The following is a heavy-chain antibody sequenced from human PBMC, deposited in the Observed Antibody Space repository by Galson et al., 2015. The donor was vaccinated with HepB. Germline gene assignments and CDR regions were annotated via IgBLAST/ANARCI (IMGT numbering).Heavy chain of an antibody. V-gene: IGHV1-69*13. CDR1: GGTFRNHA. CDR3: ARALSGEPNLQYFFY. CDR2: IIPIFGTA. D-gene: IGHD3-3*01. Sequence: SVKVSCKASGGTFRNHAISWVRQAPGQGPEWMGGIIPIFGTANYAQKFQGRVTITADESTSTTYMELTSLRSEDTAVYYCARALSGEPNLQYFFYRGQGTLVTVSS. J-gene: IGHJ4*02.